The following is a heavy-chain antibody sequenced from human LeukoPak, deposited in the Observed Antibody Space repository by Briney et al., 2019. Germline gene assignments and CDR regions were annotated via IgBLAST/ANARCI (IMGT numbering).Heavy chain of an antibody. J-gene: IGHJ4*02. CDR1: TFSVSRDYY. D-gene: IGHD2-2*01. CDR2: IHHSGST. V-gene: IGHV4-38-2*02. CDR3: ARDDIVPAAPFDY. Sequence: SETLSLTCNVSTFSVSRDYYWGFIRQSPGKGLEWIGTIHHSGSTYKNPSLKSRVTISVDSPRNQFSLKLSSVTAADTAVYYCARDDIVPAAPFDYWGQGTLVTVSS.